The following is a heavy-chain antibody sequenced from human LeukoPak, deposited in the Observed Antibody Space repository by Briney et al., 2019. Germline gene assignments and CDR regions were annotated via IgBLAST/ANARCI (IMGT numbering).Heavy chain of an antibody. CDR2: ISRSGRDI. J-gene: IGHJ6*02. CDR1: GFTFGTYA. V-gene: IGHV3-21*01. CDR3: AREDIVVVVAASRDYYYYGMDV. Sequence: PGGSLRLSCAASGFTFGTYAMNWVRQAPGKGLEWVSSISRSGRDIYYADSVKGRFTISRDNARDSLYLQMNSLRAEDTAVYYCAREDIVVVVAASRDYYYYGMDVWGQGTTVTVSS. D-gene: IGHD2-15*01.